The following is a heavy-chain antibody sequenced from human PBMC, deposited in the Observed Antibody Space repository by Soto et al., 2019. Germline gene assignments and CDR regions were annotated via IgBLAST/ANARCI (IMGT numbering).Heavy chain of an antibody. CDR2: IYYSGST. D-gene: IGHD6-19*01. CDR3: AVGLTGYSSGWPQVYFDY. V-gene: IGHV4-59*01. Sequence: SETLSLTCTFSGGSISSYYWSWIRQPPGKGLEWIGYIYYSGSTNYNPSLKSRVTISVDTSKNQFSLKLSSVTAADTAVYYCAVGLTGYSSGWPQVYFDYWGQGALVTVSS. CDR1: GGSISSYY. J-gene: IGHJ4*02.